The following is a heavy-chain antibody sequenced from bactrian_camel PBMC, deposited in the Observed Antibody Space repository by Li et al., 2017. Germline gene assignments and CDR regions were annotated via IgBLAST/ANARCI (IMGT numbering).Heavy chain of an antibody. V-gene: IGHV3S19*01. Sequence: QLVESGGGLVQPGGSLRLSCSSASLTFSGYWIHWVRQAPGKGLEWVSCIYTGDGSTNYADSVKGRFTIISDNTKNIVYLQMNNLKSEDTALYYCATNFVTDGGSWYRKVFMGRWGQGTQVTVS. J-gene: IGHJ4*01. D-gene: IGHD6*01. CDR2: IYTGDGST. CDR1: SLTFSGYW. CDR3: ATNFVTDGGSWYRKVFMGR.